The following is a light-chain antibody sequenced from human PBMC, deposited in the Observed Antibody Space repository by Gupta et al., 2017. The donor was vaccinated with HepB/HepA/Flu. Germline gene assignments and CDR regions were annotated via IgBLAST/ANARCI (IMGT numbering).Light chain of an antibody. Sequence: TRTQPDPVSGSPGDTSTITHTGTSSDIGTYDLVSWYQQPTGKAPKLMIYEVNKRPSVVSSCFSGSKCGNRAPLTSTGLQAEEEADYYCVADGGSVSMVVFGGGTKLTVL. CDR1: SSDIGTYDL. CDR3: VADGGSVSMVV. V-gene: IGLV2-23*02. CDR2: EVN. J-gene: IGLJ2*01.